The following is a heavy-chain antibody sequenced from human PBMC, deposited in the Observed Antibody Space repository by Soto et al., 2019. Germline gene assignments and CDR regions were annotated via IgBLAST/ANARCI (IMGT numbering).Heavy chain of an antibody. CDR2: INTDGSST. V-gene: IGHV3-74*01. CDR3: APYPYCSGGSCPTRPPY. D-gene: IGHD2-15*01. J-gene: IGHJ4*02. CDR1: GFTFSSHW. Sequence: PVGSLRLSCAASGFTFSSHWMHWVRQAPGKGLVWVSHINTDGSSTSYADSVKGRFTMSRDNAKNTLYLQMNSLRAEDTAVYYCAPYPYCSGGSCPTRPPYWGQGTLVTVSS.